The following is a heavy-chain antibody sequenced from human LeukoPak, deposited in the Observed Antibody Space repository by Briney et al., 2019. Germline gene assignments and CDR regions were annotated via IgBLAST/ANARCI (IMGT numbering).Heavy chain of an antibody. D-gene: IGHD6-13*01. Sequence: PGRSLRLSCAASGLSFDDYAMHWVRQVPGKGLEWVSGIGWNSVNIGYVDSVKGRFTISRDNAKNSLFLQMDSLRVEDTALYFCAKGLSLEGGSTWKYNWFDAWGQGTVVIVSS. J-gene: IGHJ5*02. CDR2: IGWNSVNI. CDR3: AKGLSLEGGSTWKYNWFDA. CDR1: GLSFDDYA. V-gene: IGHV3-9*01.